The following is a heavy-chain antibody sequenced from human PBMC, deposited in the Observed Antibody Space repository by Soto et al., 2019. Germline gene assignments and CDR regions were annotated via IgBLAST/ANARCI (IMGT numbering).Heavy chain of an antibody. D-gene: IGHD3-10*01. CDR2: ISSNGGTT. CDR3: ARDMDPRDYNDIAPDAFDI. V-gene: IGHV3-64*01. Sequence: EVQLVESGGGLVQPGGSLRLSCAASGFTFSRYTLHWVRQAPGKGLEYVSAISSNGGTTYYANSVKGRFTISRDNSKNTLYLQMGSLSTEDMAVYYCARDMDPRDYNDIAPDAFDIWGQGTMVTVSS. CDR1: GFTFSRYT. J-gene: IGHJ3*02.